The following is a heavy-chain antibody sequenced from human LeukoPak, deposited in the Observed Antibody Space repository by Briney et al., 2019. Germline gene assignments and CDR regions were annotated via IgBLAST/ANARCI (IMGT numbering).Heavy chain of an antibody. CDR3: ARYHNGYDDY. Sequence: PSETLSLTCTVSGGSISSGGYYWSWIRQPPGKGLEWIGSIYYSGNTYYNPSLKSRATISLDTPKSHFSLKLMSVTAADTAVYYCARYHNGYDDYWGQGTLVTVSS. CDR1: GGSISSGGYY. CDR2: IYYSGNT. D-gene: IGHD5-12*01. J-gene: IGHJ4*02. V-gene: IGHV4-39*07.